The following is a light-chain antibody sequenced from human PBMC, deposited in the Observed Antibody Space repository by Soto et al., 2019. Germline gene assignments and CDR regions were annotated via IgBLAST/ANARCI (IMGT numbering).Light chain of an antibody. Sequence: EIVLTKSPGTLSLSPGERATLSCRASESVSSSYLAWYLQKPGQAPRLLIYGASSRATGIPDRFSGSGSGTDFTLTISSLQSEEFAVYYCQQYNNWWTFGQGTKVDIK. J-gene: IGKJ1*01. CDR3: QQYNNWWT. CDR1: ESVSSSY. V-gene: IGKV3-20*01. CDR2: GAS.